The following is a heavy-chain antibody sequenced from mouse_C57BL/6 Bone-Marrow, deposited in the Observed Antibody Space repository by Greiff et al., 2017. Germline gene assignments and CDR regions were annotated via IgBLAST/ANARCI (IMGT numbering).Heavy chain of an antibody. V-gene: IGHV1-76*01. CDR2: IYPGSGNT. CDR3: ARFEDYYGSYWYFDV. J-gene: IGHJ1*03. D-gene: IGHD1-1*01. Sequence: QVQLQQSGAELVRPGASVKLSCKASGYTFTDYYINWVKQRPGQGLEWIARIYPGSGNTYYNEKFQGKATLTAEKSSSTAYMKLSSLTSEDSAVYFCARFEDYYGSYWYFDVWGTGTTVTVSS. CDR1: GYTFTDYY.